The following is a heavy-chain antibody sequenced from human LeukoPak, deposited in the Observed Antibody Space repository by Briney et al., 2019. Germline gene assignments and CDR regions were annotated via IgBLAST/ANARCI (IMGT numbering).Heavy chain of an antibody. CDR1: GFTFSSYA. V-gene: IGHV3-30-3*01. Sequence: GGSLRLSCAASGFTFSSYAMHWVRQAPGKGLEWVAVISYDGSNKYYADSVKGRFTISRDNSKNTLCLQMNSLRAEDTAVYYCARESLLWAFDIWGQGTMVTFSS. CDR2: ISYDGSNK. J-gene: IGHJ3*02. CDR3: ARESLLWAFDI. D-gene: IGHD3-10*01.